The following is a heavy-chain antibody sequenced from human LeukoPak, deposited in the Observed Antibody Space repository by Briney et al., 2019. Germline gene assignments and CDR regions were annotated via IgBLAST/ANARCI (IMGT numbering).Heavy chain of an antibody. J-gene: IGHJ4*02. D-gene: IGHD3-22*01. Sequence: PSETLSLTSTVSGGSISSGSYYWSWIRQPAGKGLEWIGRIYTSGSTNYNPSLKSRVTISVDTSKNQFSLKLSSVTAADTAVYYCARECHYYDSTDLDYWGQGTLVTVSS. CDR1: GGSISSGSYY. V-gene: IGHV4-61*02. CDR3: ARECHYYDSTDLDY. CDR2: IYTSGST.